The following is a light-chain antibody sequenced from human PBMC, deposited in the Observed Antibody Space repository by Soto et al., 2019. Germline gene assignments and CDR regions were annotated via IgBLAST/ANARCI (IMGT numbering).Light chain of an antibody. V-gene: IGKV3-11*01. CDR2: DAS. CDR3: QHRMNWPLT. Sequence: EVVLTQSPAAPSLSPGERATLSCRASQTVSSYLLWYQQKRGQAPRLLIYDASNRATGIPARFSGSGSGTDFTLTISSLEPEDFAVYYCQHRMNWPLTFGQGTRPQI. CDR1: QTVSSY. J-gene: IGKJ5*01.